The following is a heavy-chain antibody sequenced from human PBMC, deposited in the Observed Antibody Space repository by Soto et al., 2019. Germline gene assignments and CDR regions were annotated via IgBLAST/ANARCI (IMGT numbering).Heavy chain of an antibody. J-gene: IGHJ5*02. CDR1: Y. CDR3: ARGGSGWYNWFDP. CDR2: IYYSGST. Sequence: YLSWVRKAPGKGLEWIGYIYYSGSTYYNPSLKSRVTISVDTSKNQFSLKLSSVTAADTAVYYCARGGSGWYNWFDPWGQGTLVTVSS. V-gene: IGHV4-30-4*01. D-gene: IGHD6-19*01.